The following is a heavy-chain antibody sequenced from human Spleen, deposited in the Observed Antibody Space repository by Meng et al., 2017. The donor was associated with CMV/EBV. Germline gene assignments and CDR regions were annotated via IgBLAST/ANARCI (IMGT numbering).Heavy chain of an antibody. J-gene: IGHJ5*02. CDR2: IRTKANNYAT. CDR1: GYA. V-gene: IGHV3-73*01. D-gene: IGHD3-22*01. CDR3: TSRTYYYDSYASYHWFDP. Sequence: GYAMHWVRQASGKGLEWVGHIRTKANNYATAYAASVKGRFTISRDDSKNTAYLQMNSLKTEDTAVYYCTSRTYYYDSYASYHWFDPWGQGTLVTVSS.